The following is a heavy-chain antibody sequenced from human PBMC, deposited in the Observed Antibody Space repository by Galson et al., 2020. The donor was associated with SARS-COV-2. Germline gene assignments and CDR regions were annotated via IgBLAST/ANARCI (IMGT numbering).Heavy chain of an antibody. CDR3: ARDRGVDGGISEDFDL. CDR2: IYRSGSN. Sequence: SETLSLTCTVSGFSISSGYFWGWIRQPPEKRLEWIGLIYRSGSNYYNPSLKSRVTISVDTSKNQFSLKMTSVSAADTAVYYCARDRGVDGGISEDFDLWGRGTLVTVSS. J-gene: IGHJ2*01. V-gene: IGHV4-38-2*02. D-gene: IGHD2-15*01. CDR1: GFSISSGYF.